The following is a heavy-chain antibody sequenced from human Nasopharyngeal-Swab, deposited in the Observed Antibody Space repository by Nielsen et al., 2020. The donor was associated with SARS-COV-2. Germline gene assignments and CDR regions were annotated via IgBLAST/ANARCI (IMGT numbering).Heavy chain of an antibody. J-gene: IGHJ5*02. CDR1: GYSFTSYW. CDR2: IDPSDSYT. CDR3: ARHWSDPGNWFDP. Sequence: VESLKISCKGSGYSFTSYWISWVRQMPGKGLEWMGRIDPSDSYTNYSPSFQGHVTISADKSISTAYLQWSSLKASDTAMYYCARHWSDPGNWFDPWGQGTLVTVSS. V-gene: IGHV5-10-1*01.